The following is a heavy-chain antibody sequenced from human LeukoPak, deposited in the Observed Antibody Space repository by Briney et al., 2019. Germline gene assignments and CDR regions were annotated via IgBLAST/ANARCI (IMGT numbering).Heavy chain of an antibody. J-gene: IGHJ4*02. D-gene: IGHD2-21*02. CDR3: ARAGSDYCGGDCPKFDY. CDR1: GYTFTSYY. Sequence: ASVKVSCKASGYTFTSYYMHWVRQAPGQGLEWMGIINPSGGSTSYAQTFQGRVTMTRDTSTSTVYMELSSLRSEDTAVYYCARAGSDYCGGDCPKFDYWGQGTLVTVSS. V-gene: IGHV1-46*01. CDR2: INPSGGST.